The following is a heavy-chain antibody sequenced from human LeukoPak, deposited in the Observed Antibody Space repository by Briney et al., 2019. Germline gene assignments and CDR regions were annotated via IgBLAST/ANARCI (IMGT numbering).Heavy chain of an antibody. Sequence: PSETLSLTCTVSGGSLSSYYWSWLRQPAGKGLEWIGRIYTSGSTNYNPSLKSRVTMSVDTSKNQFSLKLSSVTAADTAVYYCAREGVAGDYDYWGQGTLVTVSS. CDR3: AREGVAGDYDY. CDR1: GGSLSSYY. D-gene: IGHD6-19*01. J-gene: IGHJ4*02. V-gene: IGHV4-4*07. CDR2: IYTSGST.